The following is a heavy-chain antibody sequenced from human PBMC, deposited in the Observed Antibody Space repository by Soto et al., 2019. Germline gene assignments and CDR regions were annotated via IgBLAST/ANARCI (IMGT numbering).Heavy chain of an antibody. D-gene: IGHD5-18*01. CDR1: GYTFTTYG. J-gene: IGHJ6*02. CDR2: ISAYNGNT. Sequence: QVHLVQSGAEVKKPGASVKVSCKTSGYTFTTYGISWVRQAPGQGLEWMGWISAYNGNTNYAQKLPGRFTMTTDTATSTAYMELRSMRSDDTAVYYCARDVYSYGYYAMDVWGQGTTVTVAS. CDR3: ARDVYSYGYYAMDV. V-gene: IGHV1-18*04.